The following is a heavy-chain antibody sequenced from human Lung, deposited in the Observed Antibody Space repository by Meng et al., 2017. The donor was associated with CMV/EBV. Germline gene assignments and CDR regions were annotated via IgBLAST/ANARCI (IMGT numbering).Heavy chain of an antibody. CDR1: GYSFRTFG. CDR2: ISAYNGNT. D-gene: IGHD3-10*01. Sequence: ASVXVSCKASGYSFRTFGISWVRKAPGQGLEWMGWISAYNGNTTYTQKLQGRVTMTRDTSTRTVYMELRSLRSDDTAVYYCARDRVLRGVNGLDVWGQGTTVTVSS. CDR3: ARDRVLRGVNGLDV. J-gene: IGHJ6*02. V-gene: IGHV1-18*01.